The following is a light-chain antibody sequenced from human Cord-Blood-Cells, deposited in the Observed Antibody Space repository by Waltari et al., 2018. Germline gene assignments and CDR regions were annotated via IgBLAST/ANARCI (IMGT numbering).Light chain of an antibody. J-gene: IGLJ3*02. Sequence: SYVLTQPPSVSVAPGKTARITCGGNNIGSKIVTWYQQKPGQAPVLVIYYDSDRPSGIPERFSGSNSGNTATLTISRVEAGDEADYYCQVWDSSSDHWVFGGGTKVTVL. CDR3: QVWDSSSDHWV. CDR2: YDS. CDR1: NIGSKI. V-gene: IGLV3-21*04.